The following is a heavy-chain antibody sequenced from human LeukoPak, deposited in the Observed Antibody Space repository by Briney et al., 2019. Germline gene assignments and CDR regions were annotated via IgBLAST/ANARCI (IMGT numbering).Heavy chain of an antibody. Sequence: SETLSLTCAVYGGSFSGYYWSWIRQPPGKGLEWIGEINHSGSTNYNPSLKSRVTISVDTSKSQFSLKLSSVTAADTAVYYCATISFDYYYYMDVWGKGTTVTVSS. V-gene: IGHV4-34*01. D-gene: IGHD2/OR15-2a*01. J-gene: IGHJ6*03. CDR2: INHSGST. CDR1: GGSFSGYY. CDR3: ATISFDYYYYMDV.